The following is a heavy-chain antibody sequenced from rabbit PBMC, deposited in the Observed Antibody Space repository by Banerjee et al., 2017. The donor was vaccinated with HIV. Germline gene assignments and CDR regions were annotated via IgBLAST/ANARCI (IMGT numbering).Heavy chain of an antibody. CDR2: IYGGKGSA. J-gene: IGHJ4*01. CDR3: ARGYGGGDNWGSFDL. CDR1: GFDISSYS. V-gene: IGHV1S25*01. D-gene: IGHD2-1*01. Sequence: QEQLKETGGGLVTPAGTLTLTCTASGFDISSYSIGWVRQAPGKGLEWIGIIYGGKGSADYASWVNGRFSISRENTQNTVSLQMTSLTAADTAPYFCARGYGGGDNWGSFDLWGQGTLVTVS.